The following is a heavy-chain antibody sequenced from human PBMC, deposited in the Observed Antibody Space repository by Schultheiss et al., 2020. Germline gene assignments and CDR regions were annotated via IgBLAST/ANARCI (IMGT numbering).Heavy chain of an antibody. J-gene: IGHJ6*02. V-gene: IGHV3-33*01. CDR3: ARPYCSGGSCYAGDGMDV. CDR1: GFTFSSYG. CDR2: IWYDGSNK. D-gene: IGHD2-15*01. Sequence: GGSLRLSCAASGFTFSSYGMHWVRQAPGKGLEWVAVIWYDGSNKYYADSVKGRFTISRDNSKNTLYLQMNSLRAEDTAVYYCARPYCSGGSCYAGDGMDVWGQGTTVTVSS.